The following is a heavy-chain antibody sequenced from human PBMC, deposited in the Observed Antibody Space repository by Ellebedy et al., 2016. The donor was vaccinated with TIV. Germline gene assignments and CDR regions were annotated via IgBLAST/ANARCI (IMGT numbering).Heavy chain of an antibody. J-gene: IGHJ4*02. CDR3: ARGDTAVGTKYWFDY. V-gene: IGHV3-49*03. CDR1: GFRFGDYA. CDR2: IRSKAYGGAP. D-gene: IGHD4-23*01. Sequence: PGGSLRLSCTASGFRFGDYAMSWFRQAPGKGLEWVGFIRSKAYGGAPQYAASVADRFTVSRDDSKAIAYLQVNSLKTEDTGVYYCARGDTAVGTKYWFDYWGQGTLATVSS.